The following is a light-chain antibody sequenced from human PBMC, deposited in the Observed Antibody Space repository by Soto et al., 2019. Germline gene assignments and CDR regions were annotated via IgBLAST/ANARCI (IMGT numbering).Light chain of an antibody. CDR3: QQFGSSTYT. J-gene: IGKJ2*01. Sequence: EIVRTQSPGTLSLSPGERATLSCRASQSVGGHYLAWFQHKPGQAPRLLIYGASSRATGVPDRFTGSGSGTDVTLTIDRLEPEDFAVYYCQQFGSSTYTFGQGTTLE. CDR2: GAS. CDR1: QSVGGHY. V-gene: IGKV3-20*01.